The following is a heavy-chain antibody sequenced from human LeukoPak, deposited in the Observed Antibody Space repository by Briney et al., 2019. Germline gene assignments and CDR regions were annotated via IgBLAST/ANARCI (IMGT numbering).Heavy chain of an antibody. D-gene: IGHD3-10*01. CDR3: ASRGHVGSGTYSPYDY. CDR1: GFTFSSYG. J-gene: IGHJ4*02. Sequence: PGGSLRLSCAASGFTFSSYGMHWVRQAPGKGLEWVAFIRYDGSNKYYADSVKGRFTISRDNSKNTLYLQMTSLRAEDTAVYYCASRGHVGSGTYSPYDYWGQGTLVSVSS. V-gene: IGHV3-30*02. CDR2: IRYDGSNK.